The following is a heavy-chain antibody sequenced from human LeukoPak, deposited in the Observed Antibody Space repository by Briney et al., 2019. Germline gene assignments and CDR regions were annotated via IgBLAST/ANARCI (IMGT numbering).Heavy chain of an antibody. CDR2: INHSGST. V-gene: IGHV4-34*01. J-gene: IGHJ4*02. CDR3: ARVRQQLVAD. D-gene: IGHD6-13*01. Sequence: SETLSLTCAVYGGSFSGYYWSWIRQPPGKGLEWIGEINHSGSTNYNPSLKSRVTISVDTSKNQFSLKLSSVTAADTAVYYCARVRQQLVADWGQGTLVTVSS. CDR1: GGSFSGYY.